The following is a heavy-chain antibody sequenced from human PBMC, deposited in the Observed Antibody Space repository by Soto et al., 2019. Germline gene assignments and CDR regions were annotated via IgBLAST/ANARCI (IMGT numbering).Heavy chain of an antibody. CDR3: ARGISLIVEAQRDAPDKYYLDS. J-gene: IGHJ4*02. CDR1: GGSFSGHY. Sequence: SETLSLTCAVYGGSFSGHYWSWIRQPPGKGLEWIGEINHSGSTNSNPSLKSRVTISVDTSKNQFSLKLTSVTAADTALYYCARGISLIVEAQRDAPDKYYLDSWGQGTLVTVSS. CDR2: INHSGST. V-gene: IGHV4-34*01. D-gene: IGHD2-15*01.